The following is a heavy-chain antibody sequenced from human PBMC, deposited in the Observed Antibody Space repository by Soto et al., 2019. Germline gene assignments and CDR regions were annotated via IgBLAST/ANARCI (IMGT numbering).Heavy chain of an antibody. CDR3: ARETYGAYVGYFYP. V-gene: IGHV4-59*01. CDR2: IYYSGST. CDR1: GGSISSYY. D-gene: IGHD4-17*01. Sequence: SETLSLTCTVSGGSISSYYWSWIRQPPGKGLEWIGYIYYSGSTNYNPSLKSRVTISVDTSKNQFSLKLSSVTAADTAVYYCARETYGAYVGYFYPCGQRTLVTVSS. J-gene: IGHJ5*02.